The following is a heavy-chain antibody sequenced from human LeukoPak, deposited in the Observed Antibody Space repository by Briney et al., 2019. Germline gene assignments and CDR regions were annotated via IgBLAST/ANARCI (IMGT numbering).Heavy chain of an antibody. Sequence: SVEVSCKASGFTFTSSAVQWVRQARGQRLEWIGWIVVGSGNTNYAQKFQERVTITRDMSTSTAYMELSSLRSEDTAVYYCAAEGQSIAAAGTSGMDVWGQGTTVTVSS. V-gene: IGHV1-58*01. CDR1: GFTFTSSA. J-gene: IGHJ6*02. CDR2: IVVGSGNT. CDR3: AAEGQSIAAAGTSGMDV. D-gene: IGHD6-13*01.